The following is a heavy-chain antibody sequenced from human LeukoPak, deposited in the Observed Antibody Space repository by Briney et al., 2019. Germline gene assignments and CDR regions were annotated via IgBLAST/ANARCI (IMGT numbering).Heavy chain of an antibody. D-gene: IGHD6-6*01. CDR1: GGSISSYY. J-gene: IGHJ3*02. Sequence: SETLSLTCTVSGGSISSYYWSWIRQPPGKGLEWIGYIYYSGSTNNNPSLKSRVTISVDTSKNQFSLKLSSVTAADTAVYYCARDRRDAFDIWGQGTMVTVSS. V-gene: IGHV4-59*01. CDR2: IYYSGST. CDR3: ARDRRDAFDI.